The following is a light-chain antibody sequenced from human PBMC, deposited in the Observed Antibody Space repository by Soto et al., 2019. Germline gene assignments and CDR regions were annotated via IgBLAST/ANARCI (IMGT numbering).Light chain of an antibody. CDR2: DAS. CDR3: QQRSNWPPMYT. CDR1: QSVSSY. Sequence: EIVLTQSPATLSLSPGERATLSCRASQSVSSYLAWYQQKPGQAPRLLIYDASNRATGIPARFRGSGSGTDLTHTISSLEPEDFAVYYCQQRSNWPPMYTFGQGTKLEIK. V-gene: IGKV3-11*01. J-gene: IGKJ2*01.